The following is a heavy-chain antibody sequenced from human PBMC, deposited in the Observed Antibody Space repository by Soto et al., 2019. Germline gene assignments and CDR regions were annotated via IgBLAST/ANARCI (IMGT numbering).Heavy chain of an antibody. V-gene: IGHV4-34*01. CDR3: ARAVSPEYSSSWDYYYYGMDV. CDR1: GGSFSGYY. D-gene: IGHD6-13*01. CDR2: INHSGST. J-gene: IGHJ6*02. Sequence: PSETLSLTCAAYGGSFSGYYWSWIRQPPGKGLEWIGEINHSGSTNYNPSLKSRVTISVDTSKNQFSLKLSSVTAADTAVYYCARAVSPEYSSSWDYYYYGMDVWGQGTTVTVSS.